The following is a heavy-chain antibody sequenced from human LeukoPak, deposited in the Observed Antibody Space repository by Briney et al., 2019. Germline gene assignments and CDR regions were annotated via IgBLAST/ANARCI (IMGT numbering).Heavy chain of an antibody. CDR2: LYYSGSP. D-gene: IGHD3-16*01. CDR3: ARGGPRWLDP. V-gene: IGHV4-59*01. Sequence: PSETLSLTCSVSSGSMTNYYWTWIRQPPGRGLEWIGSLYYSGSPNSNPSLKSRVTMSIDTSKNQFSLRLTSVTAADTALYFCARGGPRWLDPWGQGTQVIVSS. J-gene: IGHJ5*02. CDR1: SGSMTNYY.